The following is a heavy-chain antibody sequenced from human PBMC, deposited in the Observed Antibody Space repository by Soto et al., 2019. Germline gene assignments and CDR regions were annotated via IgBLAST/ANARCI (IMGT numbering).Heavy chain of an antibody. CDR3: ARPAATSTYGMDV. CDR1: GYTFTSYG. D-gene: IGHD6-25*01. Sequence: ASVKVSCKASGYTFTSYGISWVRQAPGQGLEWLGWISAYNGNTNYAQKIQGRVTMTTDTSTSTAYMELRSLISDDTAVYYCARPAATSTYGMDVWGQGTTGTSP. J-gene: IGHJ6*02. CDR2: ISAYNGNT. V-gene: IGHV1-18*01.